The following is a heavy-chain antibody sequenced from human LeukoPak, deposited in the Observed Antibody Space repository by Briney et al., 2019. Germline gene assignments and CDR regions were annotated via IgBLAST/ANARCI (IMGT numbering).Heavy chain of an antibody. J-gene: IGHJ1*01. V-gene: IGHV3-30-3*01. Sequence: GRSLRLSCAASGFTFSSYAMHWVRQAPGKGLEWVAVISYDGSNKYYADSVKGRFTISRDNSKNTLYLQMNSLRAEDTAVYYCASTPPRVEKWGLPLTDWGQGTLVTVSS. CDR1: GFTFSSYA. D-gene: IGHD1-26*01. CDR3: ASTPPRVEKWGLPLTD. CDR2: ISYDGSNK.